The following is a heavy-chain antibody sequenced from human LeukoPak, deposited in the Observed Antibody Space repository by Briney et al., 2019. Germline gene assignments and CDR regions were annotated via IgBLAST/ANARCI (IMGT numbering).Heavy chain of an antibody. CDR2: ISAYNGNT. D-gene: IGHD3-10*01. CDR3: ARVFTTGGSGSSLHNWFDP. J-gene: IGHJ5*02. CDR1: GYTFTGYY. V-gene: IGHV1-18*04. Sequence: ASVKVSCKASGYTFTGYYMHWVRQAPGQGLEWMGWISAYNGNTNYAQKLQGRVTMTTDTSTSTAYMELRSLRSDDTAVYYCARVFTTGGSGSSLHNWFDPWGQGTLVTVSS.